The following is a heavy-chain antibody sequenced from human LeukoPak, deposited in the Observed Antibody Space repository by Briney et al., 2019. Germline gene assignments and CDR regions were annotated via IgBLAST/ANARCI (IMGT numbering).Heavy chain of an antibody. CDR3: AKISRGMATTFDY. CDR1: GGSISIISYY. V-gene: IGHV4-39*01. CDR2: IYYSGST. Sequence: TSETLSLSCTVSGGSISIISYYWGWIRQPPGKGLEWIGSIYYSGSTYYNPSLKSRVTISVDTSKNQFSLKLSSATAADTAVYYCAKISRGMATTFDYWGQGTLVTVSS. J-gene: IGHJ4*02. D-gene: IGHD5-24*01.